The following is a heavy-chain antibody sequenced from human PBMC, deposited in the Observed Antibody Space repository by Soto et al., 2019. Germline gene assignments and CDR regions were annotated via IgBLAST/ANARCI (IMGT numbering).Heavy chain of an antibody. CDR1: GGSISSYY. CDR3: ARHNYGSGSTYFDY. D-gene: IGHD3-10*01. V-gene: IGHV4-59*08. CDR2: IYYSGST. Sequence: SETLSLTCTVSGGSISSYYWSWIRQPPGKGLEWIGYIYYSGSTNYNPSLKSRVTISVDTSKNQFSLKLNSMTAADTAVYYCARHNYGSGSTYFDYWGQGTLVAVS. J-gene: IGHJ4*02.